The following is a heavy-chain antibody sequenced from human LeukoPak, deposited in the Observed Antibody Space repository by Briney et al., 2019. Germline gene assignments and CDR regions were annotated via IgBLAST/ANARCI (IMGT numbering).Heavy chain of an antibody. V-gene: IGHV1-2*02. CDR1: GYTFTGYY. J-gene: IGHJ5*02. D-gene: IGHD3-10*01. CDR2: INPNSGGT. Sequence: ASVKVSCKASGYTFTGYYMHWVRQAPGQGLEWMGWINPNSGGTNYAQKFQGRVTMTRDTSISTAYMELSRLRSDDTAVYYCARGITMVRGVEKKINWFDPWGQGTLVTASS. CDR3: ARGITMVRGVEKKINWFDP.